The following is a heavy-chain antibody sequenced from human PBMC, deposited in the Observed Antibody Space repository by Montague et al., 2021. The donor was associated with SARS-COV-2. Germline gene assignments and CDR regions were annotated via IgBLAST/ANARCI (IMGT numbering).Heavy chain of an antibody. CDR2: MHSTGST. CDR3: ARAVVGAKAATIES. J-gene: IGHJ4*02. Sequence: SETLSLTCTVSGGSITSNWWGWIRQPPGKGLEWVGYMHSTGSTAYNPSLKSRVIISVDTSKTQISLKLSSVSAADTALYYCARAVVGAKAATIESWGQGTLVTVSS. D-gene: IGHD2-15*01. V-gene: IGHV4-59*01. CDR1: GGSITSNW.